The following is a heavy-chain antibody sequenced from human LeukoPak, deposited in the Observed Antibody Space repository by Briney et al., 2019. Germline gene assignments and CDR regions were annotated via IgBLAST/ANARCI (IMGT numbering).Heavy chain of an antibody. V-gene: IGHV3-30*14. D-gene: IGHD4/OR15-4a*01. CDR1: GFTFSTYA. CDR3: ARRAGAYSHPYDY. CDR2: LSNDGSNK. Sequence: GGSLRLSCAASGFTFSTYAMHWVRQAPGKGLEWVALLSNDGSNKYYAESVKGRFTISRDNSKNTLYLQMNSLRAEDTAVYYCARRAGAYSHPYDYWGQGTLVTVSS. J-gene: IGHJ4*02.